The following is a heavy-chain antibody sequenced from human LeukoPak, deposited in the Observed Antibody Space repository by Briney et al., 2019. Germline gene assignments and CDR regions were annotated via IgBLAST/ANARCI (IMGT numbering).Heavy chain of an antibody. Sequence: SETLSLTCTVSGYSISSGYYWGWIRQPPGKGLEWIGSIYHSGSTYYNPSLKSRVTISVDTSKNQFSLKLSSVTAADTAVYYCARDGGSYSSSRWFDPWGQRTLVTVSS. D-gene: IGHD6-13*01. CDR2: IYHSGST. V-gene: IGHV4-38-2*02. CDR1: GYSISSGYY. CDR3: ARDGGSYSSSRWFDP. J-gene: IGHJ5*02.